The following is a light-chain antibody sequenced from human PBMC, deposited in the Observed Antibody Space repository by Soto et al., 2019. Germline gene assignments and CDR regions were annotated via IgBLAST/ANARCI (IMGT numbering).Light chain of an antibody. CDR1: QSISSW. CDR2: KAS. V-gene: IGKV1-5*03. Sequence: DIQMTQSPFTLSASVGARGTVTCRASQSISSWLAWYQQKAGKAPKLLIYKASALESGVPSRFSGRGSGTEVPPTISRLEPEDFATYSCQHYKTYPWTFGQGTKVEIK. CDR3: QHYKTYPWT. J-gene: IGKJ1*01.